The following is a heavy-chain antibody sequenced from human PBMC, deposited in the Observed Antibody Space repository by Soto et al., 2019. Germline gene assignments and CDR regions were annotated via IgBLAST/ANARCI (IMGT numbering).Heavy chain of an antibody. CDR3: ATPAPDSRSSNFDY. V-gene: IGHV4-39*01. Sequence: SETLSLTCTVSGGSISSSSYYWGGIRQPPGKGLEWIGSIYYSGSTYYNPSLKSRVTISVDTSKNQFSLKLSSVTAADTAVYYCATPAPDSRSSNFDYWGQGPLVTVSS. D-gene: IGHD6-6*01. J-gene: IGHJ4*02. CDR2: IYYSGST. CDR1: GGSISSSSYY.